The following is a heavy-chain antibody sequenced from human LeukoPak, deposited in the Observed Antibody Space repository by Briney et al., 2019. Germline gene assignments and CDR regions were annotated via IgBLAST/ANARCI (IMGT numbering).Heavy chain of an antibody. D-gene: IGHD1-26*01. J-gene: IGHJ4*02. V-gene: IGHV1-69*13. CDR1: GGTFSSYA. CDR2: IIPIFGTA. Sequence: ASVKVSCKASGGTFSSYAISWVRQAPGQGLEWMGGIIPIFGTANYAQKFQGRVTITADESTGTAYMELSSLRSEDTAVYYCATPGVSRGSYGYWGQGTLVTVSS. CDR3: ATPGVSRGSYGY.